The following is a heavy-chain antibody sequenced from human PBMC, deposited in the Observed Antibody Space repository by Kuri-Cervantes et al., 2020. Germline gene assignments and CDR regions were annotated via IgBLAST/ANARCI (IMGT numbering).Heavy chain of an antibody. CDR2: IRSKANSYAT. V-gene: IGHV3-73*01. J-gene: IGHJ1*01. Sequence: GESLKISCAASGFTFSGSAMHWVRQASGKGLEWVGRIRSKANSYATVYAASVKGRFTISRDDSKNTAYLRMNSLKTEDTAVYYCTRRPDYYDGSGLWGQGTLVTVSS. D-gene: IGHD3-22*01. CDR1: GFTFSGSA. CDR3: TRRPDYYDGSGL.